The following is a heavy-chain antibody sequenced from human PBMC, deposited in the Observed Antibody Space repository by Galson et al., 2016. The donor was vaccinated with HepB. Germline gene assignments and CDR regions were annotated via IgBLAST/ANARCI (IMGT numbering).Heavy chain of an antibody. CDR3: AKRGVVVVAPTPKGNAYALDV. CDR2: ISGSSFST. D-gene: IGHD2-21*01. CDR1: EFTFSNYV. J-gene: IGHJ6*02. V-gene: IGHV3-23*01. Sequence: SLRLSCAASEFTFSNYVMIWVRQAPGKGLEWVSTISGSSFSTYYADSVKGRFTISRDNSKNTLYLEMKSLRAEDTAVYYCAKRGVVVVAPTPKGNAYALDVWGQGTTVTVSS.